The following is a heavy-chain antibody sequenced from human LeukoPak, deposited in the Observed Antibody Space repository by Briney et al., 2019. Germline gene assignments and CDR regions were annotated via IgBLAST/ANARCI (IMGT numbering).Heavy chain of an antibody. CDR3: ARGTGGFDY. D-gene: IGHD3-10*01. CDR2: VSYDGSNE. V-gene: IGHV3-30-3*01. Sequence: GGSLRLSCAASGFTFSSYSMHWVRQAPGKGLEWVAVVSYDGSNEYYADSVKVRFTISRDNSRNTLYLQMSSLRPEDTAVYYCARGTGGFDYWGQGTLVTVSS. CDR1: GFTFSSYS. J-gene: IGHJ4*02.